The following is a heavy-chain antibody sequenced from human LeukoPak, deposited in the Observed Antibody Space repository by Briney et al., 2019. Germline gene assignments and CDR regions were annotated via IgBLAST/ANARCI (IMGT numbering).Heavy chain of an antibody. D-gene: IGHD2-15*01. CDR2: ISGSTTYT. J-gene: IGHJ3*02. CDR3: ARDREVVAFDI. CDR1: GFTFSDYY. Sequence: SLRLSCAASGFTFSDYYISWIRQPPGKGLEWVSYISGSTTYTNYADSVRGRFTISRDNSKNSLYLQMNSLRAEDTAVYYCARDREVVAFDIWGQGTMVTVSS. V-gene: IGHV3-11*05.